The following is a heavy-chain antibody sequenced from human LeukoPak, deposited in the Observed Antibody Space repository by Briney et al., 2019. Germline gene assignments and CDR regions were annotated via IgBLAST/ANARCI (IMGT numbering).Heavy chain of an antibody. CDR3: ARNLLLWFGEPRGGFDY. CDR1: GFTFSSYE. CDR2: ISSGGSTI. Sequence: GGSLRLSCAASGFTFSSYEMNWVRQAPGKGLEWVSYISSGGSTIYYADSVKGRFTISRDNAKNSLHLQMNSLRAEDTAVYYCARNLLLWFGEPRGGFDYWGQGTLVTVSS. J-gene: IGHJ4*02. V-gene: IGHV3-48*03. D-gene: IGHD3-10*01.